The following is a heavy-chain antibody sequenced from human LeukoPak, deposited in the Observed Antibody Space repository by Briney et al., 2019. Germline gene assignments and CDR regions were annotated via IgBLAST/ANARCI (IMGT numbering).Heavy chain of an antibody. CDR1: GYIFTGYY. J-gene: IGHJ3*01. CDR2: IKPNSGDT. D-gene: IGHD2-15*01. Sequence: ASVKVSCKASGYIFTGYYMYWVRQAPGQGLEWMGWIKPNSGDTNYAQKFQGRVTMTRDTSIGTAYMELNRLRSDDTAVCYCATALSANDAFDVWGQGTMVTVSS. V-gene: IGHV1-2*02. CDR3: ATALSANDAFDV.